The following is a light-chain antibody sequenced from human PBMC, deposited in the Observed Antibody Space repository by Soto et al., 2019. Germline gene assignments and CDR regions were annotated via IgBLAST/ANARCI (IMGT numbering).Light chain of an antibody. CDR3: QQYGSSPLT. Sequence: EIVLTQSPGTVSLSPGERATLSCRARQSVSSSYLAWYQQKPGQAPRLLIHGASSRATGIPDRFSGSESGTDFTLTISRLEPEDFGVYYCQQYGSSPLTFGGGTKVEIK. CDR1: QSVSSSY. V-gene: IGKV3-20*01. CDR2: GAS. J-gene: IGKJ4*01.